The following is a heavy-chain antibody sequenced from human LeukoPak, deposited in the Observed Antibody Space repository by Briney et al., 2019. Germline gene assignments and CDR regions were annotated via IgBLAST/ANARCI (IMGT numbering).Heavy chain of an antibody. CDR1: GYSISSGYY. CDR2: IYHSGST. J-gene: IGHJ6*03. CDR3: ARAAPEWVYYYYMDV. V-gene: IGHV4-38-2*02. Sequence: SETLSLTRTVSGYSISSGYYWGWIRQPPGKGLEWIGSIYHSGSTYYNPSLKSRVTISVDTSKNQFSLKLSSVTAADTAVYYCARAAPEWVYYYYMDVWGKGTTVTVSS. D-gene: IGHD2-8*01.